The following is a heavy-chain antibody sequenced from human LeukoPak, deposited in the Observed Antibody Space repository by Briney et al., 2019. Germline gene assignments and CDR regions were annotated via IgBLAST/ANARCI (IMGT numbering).Heavy chain of an antibody. D-gene: IGHD6-13*01. J-gene: IGHJ4*02. V-gene: IGHV3-74*01. CDR3: AKAVVAAAAGYFDY. Sequence: PGGSLRLSCAASGFTFSSYWMHWVRQAPGKGLVWVSRINSDGSSTSYADSVKGRFTISRDNAKNTLYLQMNSLRAEDTAVYYCAKAVVAAAAGYFDYWGQGTLVTVSS. CDR1: GFTFSSYW. CDR2: INSDGSST.